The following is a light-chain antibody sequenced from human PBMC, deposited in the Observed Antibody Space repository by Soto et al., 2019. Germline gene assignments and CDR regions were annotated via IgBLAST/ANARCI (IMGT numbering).Light chain of an antibody. CDR3: QQYNSAQVW. CDR1: QGITNY. J-gene: IGKJ1*01. V-gene: IGKV1-27*01. CDR2: AAS. Sequence: DIQMTQSPSSLSASVGDRDTITCRASQGITNYLAWYQQKPGKVPKLLIYAASTLQSGVPSRFSGSVSGTDFTLTISSLQPEDVATYYCQQYNSAQVWFGQGTKVEIK.